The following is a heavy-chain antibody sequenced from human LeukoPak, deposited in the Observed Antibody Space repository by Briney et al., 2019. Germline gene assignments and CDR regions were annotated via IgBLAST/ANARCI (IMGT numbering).Heavy chain of an antibody. CDR1: GFTFSTYG. J-gene: IGHJ4*02. CDR3: ARVKAGSFDY. Sequence: PGGSLRLSCEASGFTFSTYGMHWVRQAPGKGLEWVAIIRYDGSKKYYADSVKGRFTISRDNAKNSLYLQMNSLRAEDTAVYYCARVKAGSFDYWGQGTLVTVSS. V-gene: IGHV3-30*02. D-gene: IGHD1-14*01. CDR2: IRYDGSKK.